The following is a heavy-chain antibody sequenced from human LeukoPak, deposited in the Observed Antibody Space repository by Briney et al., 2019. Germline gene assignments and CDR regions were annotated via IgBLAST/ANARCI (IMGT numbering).Heavy chain of an antibody. Sequence: GGSLRLSCAASGFTFSSYGMHWVRQAPGKGLEWVAVIWYDGSNKYCADSVKGRFTISRDNSKNTLYLQMNSLRAEDTAVYYCAKDNKGGSNRGTLDYWGQGTLVTVSS. CDR1: GFTFSSYG. CDR2: IWYDGSNK. CDR3: AKDNKGGSNRGTLDY. V-gene: IGHV3-33*06. D-gene: IGHD7-27*01. J-gene: IGHJ4*02.